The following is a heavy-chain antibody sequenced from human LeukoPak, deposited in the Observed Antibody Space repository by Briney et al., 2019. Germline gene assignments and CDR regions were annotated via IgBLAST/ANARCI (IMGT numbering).Heavy chain of an antibody. Sequence: SETLSLTCTVSGYSISSGYYWGWIRQPPGKGLEWIGSIYHSGSTYYNPSLKSRVTISVDTSKDQFSLKLSSVTAADTAVYYCGRVTVIIPAARIQNYYYYMDVWGKGTTVTVSS. V-gene: IGHV4-38-2*02. CDR1: GYSISSGYY. J-gene: IGHJ6*03. CDR2: IYHSGST. D-gene: IGHD2-2*01. CDR3: GRVTVIIPAARIQNYYYYMDV.